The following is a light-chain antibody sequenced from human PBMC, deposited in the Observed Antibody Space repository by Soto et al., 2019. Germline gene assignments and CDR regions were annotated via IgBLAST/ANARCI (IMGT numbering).Light chain of an antibody. Sequence: EIVMTQSPATLSVSPGERATLSCRASQSVSSDLAGYQQKPGQTPSLLIYAASTRATGIPARFSGSGSGTEFTLTLSSLQSEDFVVYYCQQYHNWPRTFGQGTQVEI. CDR2: AAS. V-gene: IGKV3-15*01. J-gene: IGKJ1*01. CDR3: QQYHNWPRT. CDR1: QSVSSD.